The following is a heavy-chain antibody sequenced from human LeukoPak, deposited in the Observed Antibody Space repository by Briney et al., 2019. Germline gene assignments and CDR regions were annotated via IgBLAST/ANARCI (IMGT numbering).Heavy chain of an antibody. Sequence: PSETLSLTCTVSGGSISGNDYYWGWVRQPPGKGLEWIGNILYSGNTFYHPSLKSRITIAVDTSKNQFSLKLSSVTAADTAVYYCSRYIRRRPQFDYWGQGTLVTVSS. J-gene: IGHJ4*02. CDR3: SRYIRRRPQFDY. CDR1: GGSISGNDYY. V-gene: IGHV4-39*01. CDR2: ILYSGNT.